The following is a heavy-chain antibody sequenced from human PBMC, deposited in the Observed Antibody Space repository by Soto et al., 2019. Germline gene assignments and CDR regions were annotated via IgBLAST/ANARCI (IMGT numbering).Heavy chain of an antibody. CDR3: AKVVEQQLVRCGLDC. V-gene: IGHV3-30*18. CDR1: GFTFSNYG. Sequence: QVQLVESGGGVVQPGTSLRLSCAASGFTFSNYGMHWVRQAPGKGLDCVASISSDGSSKYYADSVKGRFTISRDNSKTPLNLEMNSLSVEDTAVYYCAKVVEQQLVRCGLDCWGQGTLVTVSS. CDR2: ISSDGSSK. D-gene: IGHD6-13*01. J-gene: IGHJ4*02.